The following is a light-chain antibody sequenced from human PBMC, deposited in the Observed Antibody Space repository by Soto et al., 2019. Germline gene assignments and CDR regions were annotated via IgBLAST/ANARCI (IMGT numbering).Light chain of an antibody. V-gene: IGKV1-33*01. Sequence: IHMAQSGSSVSASVGARVTILCQASQDINNNLIWYQQKPGKAPKLLIYDASDLETGVPSRFSGSGYGTGFNFTISSLQTEDFATYYCQQYESLPLTFGQGTRLEIK. J-gene: IGKJ5*01. CDR1: QDINNN. CDR2: DAS. CDR3: QQYESLPLT.